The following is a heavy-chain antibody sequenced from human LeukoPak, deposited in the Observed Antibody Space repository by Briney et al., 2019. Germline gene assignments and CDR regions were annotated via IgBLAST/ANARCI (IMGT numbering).Heavy chain of an antibody. CDR1: GYILIELS. CDR2: FDPEEGET. CDR3: ATSEVSAYYYGSGSYSHYFDS. D-gene: IGHD3-10*01. V-gene: IGHV1-24*01. J-gene: IGHJ4*02. Sequence: GASVKVSCKVSGYILIELSMHWVRQAPGKGLEWMGGFDPEEGETIYAQRFQGRLTMTEDTSTDTAYMELSGLRSEDTAVYYCATSEVSAYYYGSGSYSHYFDSWGQGTLVTVSS.